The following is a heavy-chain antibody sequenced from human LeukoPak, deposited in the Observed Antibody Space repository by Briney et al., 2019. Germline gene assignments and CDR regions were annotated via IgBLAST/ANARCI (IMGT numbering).Heavy chain of an antibody. V-gene: IGHV1-2*02. J-gene: IGHJ5*02. CDR1: GYTFTGYY. D-gene: IGHD6-19*01. CDR2: INPNSGGT. Sequence: ASVKVSCKASGYTFTGYYMHWVRQAPGQGLEWMGWINPNSGGTNYAQKFQGRVTMTRDTSISTAYMKLSRLRSDDTAVYYCASKQWLVQRDWFDPWGQGTLVTVSS. CDR3: ASKQWLVQRDWFDP.